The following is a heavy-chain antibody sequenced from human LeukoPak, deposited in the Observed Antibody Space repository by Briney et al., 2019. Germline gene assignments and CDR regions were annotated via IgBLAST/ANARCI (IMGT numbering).Heavy chain of an antibody. CDR2: MNPNSGNT. J-gene: IGHJ5*02. Sequence: WASVKVSCKASGYTFTGYYMHWVRQAPGQGLEWMGWMNPNSGNTGYAQKFQGRVTITRNTSISTAYMELSSLRSEDTAVYYCARDNIPYCSSTSCYSSNWFDPWGQGTLVTVSS. CDR3: ARDNIPYCSSTSCYSSNWFDP. V-gene: IGHV1-8*03. D-gene: IGHD2-2*02. CDR1: GYTFTGYY.